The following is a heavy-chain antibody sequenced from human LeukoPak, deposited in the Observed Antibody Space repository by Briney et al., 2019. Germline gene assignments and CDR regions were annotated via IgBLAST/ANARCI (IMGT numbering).Heavy chain of an antibody. D-gene: IGHD3-3*01. J-gene: IGHJ4*02. CDR1: GFTFSSDA. V-gene: IGHV3-23*01. CDR3: TTDLSVVYDFWSGPDAYYFDY. CDR2: ISGSGGST. Sequence: GGSLRLSCAASGFTFSSDAMSWVRQAPGKGLEWVSAISGSGGSTYYADSVKGRFTISRDNSKNTLYLQMNSLKTEDTAVYYCTTDLSVVYDFWSGPDAYYFDYWGQGTLVTVSS.